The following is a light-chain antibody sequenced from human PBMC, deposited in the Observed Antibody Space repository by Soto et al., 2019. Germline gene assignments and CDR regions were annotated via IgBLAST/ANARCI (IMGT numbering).Light chain of an antibody. V-gene: IGKV3-20*01. CDR2: GAL. J-gene: IGKJ1*01. CDR3: QYYDESMWT. CDR1: QSVVTSY. Sequence: EVVLTQSPGTLSLSPGEGATLSCRASQSVVTSYFAWYQQKYGQSPRLLIYGALYRAPGIPDRFSGSGSGTDFTLSISRLEPEDFAVYYCQYYDESMWTFGQGTKVEVK.